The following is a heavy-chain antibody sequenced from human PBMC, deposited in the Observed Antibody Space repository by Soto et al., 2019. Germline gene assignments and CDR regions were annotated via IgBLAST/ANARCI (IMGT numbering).Heavy chain of an antibody. CDR1: GFTFSNYD. J-gene: IGHJ4*02. CDR3: AKNIGGFSGYANFDY. V-gene: IGHV3-23*01. CDR2: ITAGGFNT. D-gene: IGHD5-12*01. Sequence: EVQLLESGGDLVQPGGSLRLSCVASGFTFSNYDLSWVRQASGKGLEWVSAITAGGFNTYYADSVKGRFTISRDNSKNTLYLQMNSLRAEYTAVYYCAKNIGGFSGYANFDYWGQGTLVTVSS.